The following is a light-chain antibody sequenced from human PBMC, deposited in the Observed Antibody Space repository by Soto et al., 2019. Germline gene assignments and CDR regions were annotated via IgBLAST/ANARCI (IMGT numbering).Light chain of an antibody. CDR1: SSDVGGYDY. CDR3: SSYTSNHTYV. J-gene: IGLJ1*01. V-gene: IGLV2-14*01. CDR2: DVS. Sequence: QSALTQPASVSGSPGQSIAISCTGTSSDVGGYDYVSWYQQHAGKAPKLMIYDVSNRPSGVPNRFSGSKSGNTASLTISGLRAEDEADYYCSSYTSNHTYVFGTGTKVTVL.